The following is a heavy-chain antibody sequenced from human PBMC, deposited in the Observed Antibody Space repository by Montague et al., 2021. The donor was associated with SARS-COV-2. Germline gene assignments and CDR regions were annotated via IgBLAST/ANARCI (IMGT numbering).Heavy chain of an antibody. J-gene: IGHJ4*02. CDR1: GGSISSSNYY. D-gene: IGHD6-19*01. CDR2: LFYSGSS. V-gene: IGHV4-39*01. CDR3: VAEWLAIYYFDF. Sequence: SETLSLTCTVAGGSISSSNYYWGWIRQPPGKGLEWIGSLFYSGSSFYNPSLKSRVTISVDTSKNQFSPRLSSVTAADTAVYYCVAEWLAIYYFDFWAREPWSPSPQ.